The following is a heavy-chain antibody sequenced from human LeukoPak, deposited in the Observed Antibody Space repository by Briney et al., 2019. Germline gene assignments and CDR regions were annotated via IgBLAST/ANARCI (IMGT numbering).Heavy chain of an antibody. J-gene: IGHJ4*02. D-gene: IGHD5-24*01. Sequence: GGSLRLSCAASGFTFSSYWMHWVRRTPGEGLVWVSRISHDGIISYADSVKGRFTISRDNAKNTLILQMNSLRVEDTAVYYCARDWVYKIDYWGRGTLVTVSS. CDR2: ISHDGII. CDR1: GFTFSSYW. V-gene: IGHV3-74*01. CDR3: ARDWVYKIDY.